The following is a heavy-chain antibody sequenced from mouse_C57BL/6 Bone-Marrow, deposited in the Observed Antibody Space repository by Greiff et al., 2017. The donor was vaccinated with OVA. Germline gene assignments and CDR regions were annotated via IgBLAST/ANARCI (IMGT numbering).Heavy chain of an antibody. Sequence: VQLQESGPGLVQPSQSLSITCTVSGFSLTSYGVHWVRQSPGKGLEWLGVIWSGGSTDYNAAFISRLSISKDNSKSQVFIKMNSLQADDTAIYYCARKDYYDSSYEYFDVWGTGTTVTVST. CDR3: ARKDYYDSSYEYFDV. V-gene: IGHV2-2*01. J-gene: IGHJ1*03. CDR1: GFSLTSYG. D-gene: IGHD1-1*01. CDR2: IWSGGST.